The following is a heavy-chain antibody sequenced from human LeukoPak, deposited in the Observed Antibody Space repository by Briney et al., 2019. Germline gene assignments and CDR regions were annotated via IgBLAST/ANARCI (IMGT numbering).Heavy chain of an antibody. CDR2: INWNGGST. CDR3: ARGAKWTRWNYYDSSGYFDY. Sequence: WIRQPPGKGLEWVSGINWNGGSTGYADSVKGRFTISRDNAKNSLYLQMNSLRAEDTALYYCARGAKWTRWNYYDSSGYFDYWGQGTLVTVSS. V-gene: IGHV3-20*03. D-gene: IGHD3-22*01. J-gene: IGHJ4*02.